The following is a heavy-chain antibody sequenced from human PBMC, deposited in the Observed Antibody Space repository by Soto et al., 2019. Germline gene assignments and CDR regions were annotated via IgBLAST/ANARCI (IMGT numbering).Heavy chain of an antibody. CDR1: GGTLSSYP. Sequence: SVKVSCKASGGTLSSYPITWVRQAPGQGLEWLGGIFPIFGTTNYAQRFEDRVTITADELTSTAYMELSSLRSEDTAVYYCAMIEYSSGSDYWGQGTLVTVSS. J-gene: IGHJ4*02. CDR2: IFPIFGTT. D-gene: IGHD6-19*01. V-gene: IGHV1-69*13. CDR3: AMIEYSSGSDY.